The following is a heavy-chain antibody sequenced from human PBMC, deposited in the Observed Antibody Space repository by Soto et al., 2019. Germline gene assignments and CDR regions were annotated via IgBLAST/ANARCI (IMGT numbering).Heavy chain of an antibody. J-gene: IGHJ6*01. CDR2: VSGSGGST. CDR1: GFTFNHYA. V-gene: IGHV3-23*01. Sequence: VQLLESGGGLVQPGGSLRLACTASGFTFNHYAMSWVRQAPGKGLEWVSAVSGSGGSTKYADSVKGRFIISRDNSNSTLYLQMDSLRDEDTAVYYCAKDYTVTTSLYFYYYGFDVWGQGTTVTVSS. CDR3: AKDYTVTTSLYFYYYGFDV. D-gene: IGHD4-17*01.